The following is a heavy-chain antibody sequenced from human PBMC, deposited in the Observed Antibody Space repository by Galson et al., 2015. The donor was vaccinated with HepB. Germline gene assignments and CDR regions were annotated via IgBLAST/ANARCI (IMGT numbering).Heavy chain of an antibody. D-gene: IGHD4-17*01. V-gene: IGHV6-1*01. CDR3: ARKINGDYGGSYFDY. Sequence: CAISGDSVSSNSAAWNWIRQSPSRGLEWLGRTYYRSKWYNDYAVSVKSRITINPDTSKNQFSLQLNSVTPEDTAVYYCARKINGDYGGSYFDYWGQGTLVTVSS. CDR1: GDSVSSNSAA. CDR2: TYYRSKWYN. J-gene: IGHJ4*02.